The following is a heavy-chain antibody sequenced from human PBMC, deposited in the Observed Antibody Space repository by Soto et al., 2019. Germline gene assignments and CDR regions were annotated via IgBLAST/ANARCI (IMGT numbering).Heavy chain of an antibody. V-gene: IGHV1-46*02. CDR2: FNPSGGST. D-gene: IGHD5-18*01. CDR1: GYPFNSYY. J-gene: IGHJ2*01. Sequence: QVQLVQSGAEVKKPGASVRVSCKASGYPFNSYYFPWVRQAPGQGLEWMGIFNPSGGSTNYPQKLQGRVTLTRDTSTSTVYMELSSLRSEDTAIYYCARGGYDWYFDLWGRGTLVTVSS. CDR3: ARGGYDWYFDL.